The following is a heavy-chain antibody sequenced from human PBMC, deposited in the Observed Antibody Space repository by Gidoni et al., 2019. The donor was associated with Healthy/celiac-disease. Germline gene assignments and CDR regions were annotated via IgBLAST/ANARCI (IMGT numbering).Heavy chain of an antibody. CDR1: GGPFSSYA. Sequence: QVQLVQSGAEVKKPGSSVKVSCKASGGPFSSYAISWVRQAPGQGLEWMGGIIPIVGTANYEQKFQGRVTITADESTSTAYMELSSLRSEDTAVYYCARDKSKRMVRGVISLDYWGQGTLVTVSS. D-gene: IGHD3-10*01. CDR2: IIPIVGTA. V-gene: IGHV1-69*01. CDR3: ARDKSKRMVRGVISLDY. J-gene: IGHJ4*02.